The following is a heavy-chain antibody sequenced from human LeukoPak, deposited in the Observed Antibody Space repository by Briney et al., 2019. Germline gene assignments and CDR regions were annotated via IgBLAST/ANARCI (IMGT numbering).Heavy chain of an antibody. CDR1: GFTFSDYY. CDR2: IWYDGSNK. V-gene: IGHV3-33*08. Sequence: GGSLRLSCAASGFTFSDYYMSWIRQAPGKGLEWVAVIWYDGSNKYYADSVKGRFTISRDNSKNTLYLQMNSLRAEDTAVYYCARDSAAGYYFDYWGQGTLVTVSS. J-gene: IGHJ4*02. D-gene: IGHD6-13*01. CDR3: ARDSAAGYYFDY.